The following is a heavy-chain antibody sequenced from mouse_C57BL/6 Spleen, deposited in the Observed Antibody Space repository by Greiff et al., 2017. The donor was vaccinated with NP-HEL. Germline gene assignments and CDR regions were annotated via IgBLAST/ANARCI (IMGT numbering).Heavy chain of an antibody. CDR3: AREPAHFDY. J-gene: IGHJ2*01. CDR1: GFTFSSYA. V-gene: IGHV5-4*01. Sequence: EVKLMESGGGLVKPGGSLKLSCAASGFTFSSYAMSWVRQTPEKRLEWVATISDGGSYTYSPDNVKGRFTISRDNAKNNLYLQMSHLKSEDTAMYYCAREPAHFDYWGQGTTLTVSS. CDR2: ISDGGSYT.